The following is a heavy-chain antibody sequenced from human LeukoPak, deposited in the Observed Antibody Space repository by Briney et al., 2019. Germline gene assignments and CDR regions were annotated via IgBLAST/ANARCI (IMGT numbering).Heavy chain of an antibody. J-gene: IGHJ4*02. CDR3: SKWKAIVLVPAARSPIDY. D-gene: IGHD2-2*01. CDR1: GFTFSSYA. Sequence: GGSLRLSCAVSGFTFSSYAMHWVRQAPGKGLEWVAVISFDESNKYYADSVKGRFTISRDNSKHTLYLQMNSLRAEDTAVYYCSKWKAIVLVPAARSPIDYWGQGTLVTVSS. CDR2: ISFDESNK. V-gene: IGHV3-30*04.